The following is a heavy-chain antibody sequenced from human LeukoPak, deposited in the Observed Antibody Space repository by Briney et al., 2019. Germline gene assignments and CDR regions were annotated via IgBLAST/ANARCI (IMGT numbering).Heavy chain of an antibody. CDR3: AGGSYGDYYFDY. J-gene: IGHJ4*02. Sequence: SETLSLTCTVSGGSISSGGYYWSWIRQHPGKGLEWIGYIYYSGSTYYNPSLKSRVTISVDTSKNQFSLKLSSVTAADTAVYYCAGGSYGDYYFDYWGQGTLVTVSS. CDR2: IYYSGST. D-gene: IGHD4-17*01. V-gene: IGHV4-31*03. CDR1: GGSISSGGYY.